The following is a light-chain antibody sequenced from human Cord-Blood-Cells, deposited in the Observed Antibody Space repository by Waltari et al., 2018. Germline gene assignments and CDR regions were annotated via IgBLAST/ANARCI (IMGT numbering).Light chain of an antibody. CDR2: DVS. CDR3: CSYAGSYTYV. V-gene: IGLV2-11*01. J-gene: IGLJ1*01. Sequence: QSALTQPRPVSGSPGQSVTISCTGTSSAGGGYNYVSWYQQHPGKAPKLMIYDVSKRPSGVPDRFSGSKSGNTASLTISGLQAEDEADYYCCSYAGSYTYVFGTGTKVTVL. CDR1: SSAGGGYNY.